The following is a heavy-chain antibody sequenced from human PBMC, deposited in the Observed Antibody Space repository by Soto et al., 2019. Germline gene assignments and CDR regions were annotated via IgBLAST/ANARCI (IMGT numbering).Heavy chain of an antibody. J-gene: IGHJ4*02. V-gene: IGHV3-23*01. CDR2: ISGRGSST. Sequence: EVQLLESGGGLVQPGGSLRLSCAASGFTFSSYAMNWVRQAPGKGLEWVSVISGRGSSTYYTDSVKGRFTISRDNSKNTLYLQMNSLSAEDTAVYYCARRGPGTYFDYWGQGTLVTVSS. D-gene: IGHD6-13*01. CDR1: GFTFSSYA. CDR3: ARRGPGTYFDY.